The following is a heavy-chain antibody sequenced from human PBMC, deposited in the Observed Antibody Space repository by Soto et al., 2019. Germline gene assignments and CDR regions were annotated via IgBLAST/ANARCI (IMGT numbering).Heavy chain of an antibody. CDR1: GFTFSSCA. CDR2: IIDSGGST. Sequence: EVQLLESGGGLVQPGGSLRLSCAASGFTFSSCAMGWVRQAPGKGLEWVSDIIDSGGSTYYEDSVKGRFTISRDNSRSSLYLQMNKLRTADTVFYYGAKGRSDYYYYGVDVWGQGTTVTVSS. CDR3: AKGRSDYYYYGVDV. V-gene: IGHV3-23*01. J-gene: IGHJ6*02.